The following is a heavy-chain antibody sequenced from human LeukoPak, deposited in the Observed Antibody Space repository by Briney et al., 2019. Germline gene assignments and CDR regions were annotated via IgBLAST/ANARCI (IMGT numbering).Heavy chain of an antibody. CDR1: GGSISSGGYS. V-gene: IGHV4-30-2*01. CDR2: IYHSGST. Sequence: PSETLSLTCTVSGGSISSGGYSWSWIRQPPGRGLEWLGYIYHSGSTYYNPSLKSRVTISVDRSKNQFSLKLSSVTAADTAVYYCAREFGYYYDSSGPLYYYYYYGMDVWGQGTTVTVSS. J-gene: IGHJ6*02. CDR3: AREFGYYYDSSGPLYYYYYYGMDV. D-gene: IGHD3-22*01.